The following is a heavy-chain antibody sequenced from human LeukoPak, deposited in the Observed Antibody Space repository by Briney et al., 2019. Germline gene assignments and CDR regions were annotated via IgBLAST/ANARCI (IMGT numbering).Heavy chain of an antibody. Sequence: GASVKVSSKASGYTFTGYYMHWVRQAPGHGLEWMGWINPNSGGTNYAQKFQGRVTMTRDTSISTAYLELSRLRCDDPAGHYCPGVVSPSRGIRFWGQGTLVTVSS. D-gene: IGHD2-15*01. CDR3: PGVVSPSRGIRF. V-gene: IGHV1-2*02. J-gene: IGHJ4*02. CDR1: GYTFTGYY. CDR2: INPNSGGT.